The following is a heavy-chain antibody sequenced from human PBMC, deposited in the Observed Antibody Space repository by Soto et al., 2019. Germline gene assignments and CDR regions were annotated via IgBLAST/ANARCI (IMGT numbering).Heavy chain of an antibody. V-gene: IGHV1-69*12. CDR1: GGTFSSYA. CDR2: IIPIFGTA. J-gene: IGHJ6*01. D-gene: IGHD2-2*01. Sequence: QVQLVQSGAEVKKPGSSVKVSCKASGGTFSSYAISWVGQAPGQGLEWMGGIIPIFGTANYEQKFEGRVTITADEYTSTAYMERSSLRSEDTAVYYCARDSDVPAATVYYYGMDVWGQGTTVTVAS. CDR3: ARDSDVPAATVYYYGMDV.